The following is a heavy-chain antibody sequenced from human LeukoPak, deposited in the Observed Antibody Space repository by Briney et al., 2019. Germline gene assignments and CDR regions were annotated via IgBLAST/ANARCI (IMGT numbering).Heavy chain of an antibody. Sequence: GESLKISCKGSGYSFTSYWIGWVRQMPGTGLEWRGIIYPGDSDARYSPSFQGQVTISADKSISTAYLQWNSLKASDTAMYYCARRKYCSSTSCPFDYWGQGTLVTVSS. CDR2: IYPGDSDA. CDR3: ARRKYCSSTSCPFDY. V-gene: IGHV5-51*01. CDR1: GYSFTSYW. J-gene: IGHJ4*02. D-gene: IGHD2-2*01.